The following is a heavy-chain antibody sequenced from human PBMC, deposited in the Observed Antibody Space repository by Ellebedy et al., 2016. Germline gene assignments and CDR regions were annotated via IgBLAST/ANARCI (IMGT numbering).Heavy chain of an antibody. CDR1: GLTVSSFF. J-gene: IGHJ4*02. CDR3: RHGHYADY. V-gene: IGHV3-23*01. Sequence: GESLKISXAPSGLTVSSFFMGWVRQAPGKGLEWVATISGGGDDTFFADSVKGRFTISRDNSRNTVYLQMNNLRVEDTALYYCRHGHYADYWGQGTLVTVSS. CDR2: ISGGGDDT.